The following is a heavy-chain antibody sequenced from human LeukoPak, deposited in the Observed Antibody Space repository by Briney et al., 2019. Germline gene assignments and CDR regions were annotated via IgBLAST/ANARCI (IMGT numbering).Heavy chain of an antibody. CDR3: ARGWAALGLWGYYYYMDV. J-gene: IGHJ6*03. V-gene: IGHV4-59*01. D-gene: IGHD3-16*01. CDR2: VYYSGST. Sequence: SETLSLTCTVSGGSISNYYWSWIRQPPGKGLEWIGYVYYSGSTNYNPSLKSRVTISVDTSKNQFSLKLSSVTAADTAVYYCARGWAALGLWGYYYYMDVWGKGTTVTVSS. CDR1: GGSISNYY.